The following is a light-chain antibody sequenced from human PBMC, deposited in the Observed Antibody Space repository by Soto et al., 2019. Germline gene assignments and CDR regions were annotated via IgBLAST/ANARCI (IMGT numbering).Light chain of an antibody. CDR3: QQYYSTPQT. Sequence: DIVMTQSPDSLSVSLGERATINCKSSQSVLYSSSNKNYLAWYQQKPGQPPKLLIYWASTRESGVPDRFSGSGSGTDFTLSISSLQAADVAVYYCQQYYSTPQTFGQGTKVEIK. CDR1: QSVLYSSSNKNY. V-gene: IGKV4-1*01. J-gene: IGKJ1*01. CDR2: WAS.